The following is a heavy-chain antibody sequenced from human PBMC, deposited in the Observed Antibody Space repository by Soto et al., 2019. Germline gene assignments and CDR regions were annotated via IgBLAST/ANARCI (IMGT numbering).Heavy chain of an antibody. J-gene: IGHJ4*02. Sequence: SETLSLTCTVSGGSISSYYWSWIRQPAGKGLEWIGRIYTSGSTNYNPSLKSRVTMSVDTSKNQFSLKLSSVTAADTAVYYCAISQQRFGELDFDYWGQGTLVTVSS. CDR1: GGSISSYY. V-gene: IGHV4-4*07. CDR2: IYTSGST. D-gene: IGHD3-10*01. CDR3: AISQQRFGELDFDY.